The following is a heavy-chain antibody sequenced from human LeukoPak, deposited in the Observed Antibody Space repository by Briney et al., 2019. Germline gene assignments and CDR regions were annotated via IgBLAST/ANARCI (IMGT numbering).Heavy chain of an antibody. D-gene: IGHD2/OR15-2a*01. Sequence: PSETLSLTCTVSGGSISSTNYYWGWIRQPPGKGLEWIGVIYYSGTTYYNPSLKSRITISVDTSKSQFSLKLTSATAADTAIYYCTNEIGQGAFDIWGQGTLVTVSS. CDR3: TNEIGQGAFDI. J-gene: IGHJ3*02. CDR1: GGSISSTNYY. V-gene: IGHV4-39*01. CDR2: IYYSGTT.